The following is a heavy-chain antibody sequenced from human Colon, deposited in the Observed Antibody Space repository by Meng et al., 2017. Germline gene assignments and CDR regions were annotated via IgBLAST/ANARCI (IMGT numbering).Heavy chain of an antibody. CDR1: GGSISSSNC. CDR3: ARASYSDSSGYNDY. D-gene: IGHD3-22*01. V-gene: IGHV4-4*02. CDR2: IYHSGNT. Sequence: QVQLQESGPGLVKPSGTLPLTCAASGGSISSSNCWSWVRQPPGKGLEWIGYIYHSGNTYYNPSLKSRVTISVDTSKNQFSLKLSSVTAADTAVHYCARASYSDSSGYNDYWGQGTLVTVSS. J-gene: IGHJ4*02.